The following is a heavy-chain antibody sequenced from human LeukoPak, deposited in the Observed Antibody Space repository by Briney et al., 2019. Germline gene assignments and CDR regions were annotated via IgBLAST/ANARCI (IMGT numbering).Heavy chain of an antibody. J-gene: IGHJ4*02. Sequence: GGSLRLSCAASGFTFSSYGVHWVRRAPGKGLEWVAFIRYDGSNKYYADSVKGRFTISRDNSKNTLYLQMNSLRAEDTAVYYCAKLGDYSDILTGYLSDWGQGTLVTVSS. V-gene: IGHV3-30*02. CDR3: AKLGDYSDILTGYLSD. CDR2: IRYDGSNK. CDR1: GFTFSSYG. D-gene: IGHD3-9*01.